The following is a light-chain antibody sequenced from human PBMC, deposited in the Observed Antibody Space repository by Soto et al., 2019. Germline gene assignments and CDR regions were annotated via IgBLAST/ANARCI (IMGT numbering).Light chain of an antibody. J-gene: IGKJ5*01. Sequence: EIVLTLSPATLSLSPGERATLSCRASQSVGGHLAWYQQKPGQAPRLLIYDASDRATGIPARFSGSGSETDFTLTISSLEPDDFAVYYCQQRNNWPPSITFGQGTRLEIK. V-gene: IGKV3-11*01. CDR3: QQRNNWPPSIT. CDR2: DAS. CDR1: QSVGGH.